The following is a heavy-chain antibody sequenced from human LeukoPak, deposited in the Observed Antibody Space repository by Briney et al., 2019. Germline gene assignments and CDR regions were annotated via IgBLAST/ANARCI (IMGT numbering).Heavy chain of an antibody. D-gene: IGHD6-19*01. V-gene: IGHV4-59*12. CDR1: GGSISSYY. CDR2: IYYSGRT. CDR3: ASRSLIAVAGKNWFDP. J-gene: IGHJ5*02. Sequence: SETLSLTCSVSGGSISSYYWSWIRQPPGKGLEWIGYIYYSGRTNYNPSLKSRVTISVDTSKNQFSLTLSSVTAADTAVYYCASRSLIAVAGKNWFDPWGQGTLVTVSS.